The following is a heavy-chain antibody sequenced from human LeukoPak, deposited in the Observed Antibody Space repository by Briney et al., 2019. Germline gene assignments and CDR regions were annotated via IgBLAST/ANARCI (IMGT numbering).Heavy chain of an antibody. CDR2: IYYSGST. V-gene: IGHV4-31*03. CDR1: GGSISSGGYY. Sequence: SETLSLTCTVSGGSISSGGYYWSWIRQHPGKGLEWIEYIYYSGSTYYNPSLKSRVTISVDTSKNQFSLKLSSLTAADTAVYYCARVPFVYYYDSSGYGGGFDYWGQGTLVTVSS. CDR3: ARVPFVYYYDSSGYGGGFDY. J-gene: IGHJ4*02. D-gene: IGHD3-22*01.